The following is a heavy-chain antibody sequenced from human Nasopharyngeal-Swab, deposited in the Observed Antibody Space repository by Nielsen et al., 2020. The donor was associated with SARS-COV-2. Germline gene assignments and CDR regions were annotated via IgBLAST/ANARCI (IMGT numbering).Heavy chain of an antibody. Sequence: SCKASGGTFSSYAMHWVRQAPGKGLEWVAVISYDGSNKYYADSVKGRFTISRDNSKNTMYLQMNSLRAEDTAVYYCARTGGSYFDYWGQGTLVTVSS. CDR3: ARTGGSYFDY. CDR1: GGTFSSYA. J-gene: IGHJ4*02. V-gene: IGHV3-30-3*01. CDR2: ISYDGSNK. D-gene: IGHD1-26*01.